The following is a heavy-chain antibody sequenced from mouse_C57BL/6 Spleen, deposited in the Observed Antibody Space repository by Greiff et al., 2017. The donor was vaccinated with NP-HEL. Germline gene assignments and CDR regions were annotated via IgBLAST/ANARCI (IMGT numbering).Heavy chain of an antibody. D-gene: IGHD2-1*01. J-gene: IGHJ1*03. V-gene: IGHV14-2*01. CDR1: GFNIKDYY. Sequence: EVQLQQSGAELVKPGASVKLSCTASGFNIKDYYMHWVKQRTEQGLEWIGRIDPEDGETKYAPKFQGKATITADTYSNTAYLQLSSLSSEDTAVYFWSRSDGNIWYFDVWGTRTTVTVSS. CDR2: IDPEDGET. CDR3: SRSDGNIWYFDV.